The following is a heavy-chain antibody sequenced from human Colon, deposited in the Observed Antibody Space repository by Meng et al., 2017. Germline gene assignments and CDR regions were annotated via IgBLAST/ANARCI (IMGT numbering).Heavy chain of an antibody. CDR2: IGHSGIT. CDR1: GGSISSGDFY. J-gene: IGHJ5*02. D-gene: IGHD6-19*01. CDR3: VRSSGWVRTGFDP. Sequence: HLQLQESGPGLVKPSQTLSLTCTVSGGSISSGDFYWSWLRQPPGKGLEWIGSIGHSGITYYTPSLKSRVTVSIDTSKSQFSLKLTSVTAADTAVYYCVRSSGWVRTGFDPWGQGTLVTVSS. V-gene: IGHV4-39*01.